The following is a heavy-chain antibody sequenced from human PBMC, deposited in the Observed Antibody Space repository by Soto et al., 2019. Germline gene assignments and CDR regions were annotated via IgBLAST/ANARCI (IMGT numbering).Heavy chain of an antibody. CDR3: AWAGQTPIFNX. J-gene: IGHJ4*02. V-gene: IGHV1-2*07. CDR1: ENTFIGYY. Sequence: ASVKVSCKASENTFIGYYLHWVRQAPGQGLEWMGCISPYSGDTDSAHKFQGSVTLTRDTSTRTVYMELSRLTSDDTAVYYCAWAGQTPIFNXWGQGAPVPVSX. D-gene: IGHD3-3*01. CDR2: ISPYSGDT.